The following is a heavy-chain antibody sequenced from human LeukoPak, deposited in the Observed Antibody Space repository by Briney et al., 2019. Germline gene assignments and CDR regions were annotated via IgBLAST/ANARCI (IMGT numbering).Heavy chain of an antibody. D-gene: IGHD1-1*01. CDR1: GYSISSGYY. CDR2: IYYSGST. CDR3: ATPTTDGGAFDI. V-gene: IGHV4-38-2*02. J-gene: IGHJ3*02. Sequence: SETLSLTCTVSGYSISSGYYWGWIRQPPGKGLEWIGSIYYSGSTYYNPSLKSRVTISVDTSKNQFSLKLSSVTAADTAVYYCATPTTDGGAFDIWGQGTMVTVSS.